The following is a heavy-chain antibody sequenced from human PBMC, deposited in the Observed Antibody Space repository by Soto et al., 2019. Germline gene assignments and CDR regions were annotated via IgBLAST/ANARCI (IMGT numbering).Heavy chain of an antibody. V-gene: IGHV5-10-1*01. CDR2: IDPSDSYT. D-gene: IGHD3-10*01. J-gene: IGHJ6*02. CDR3: ARPTDPSGSTLMDV. Sequence: GESLKISCNGSGYSFTIYWIRWVRQMPGKGLEWMGRIDPSDSYTNYSPSFQGHVTISADKSISTAYLQWSSLKASDTAMYYCARPTDPSGSTLMDVWGQGTTVTVSS. CDR1: GYSFTIYW.